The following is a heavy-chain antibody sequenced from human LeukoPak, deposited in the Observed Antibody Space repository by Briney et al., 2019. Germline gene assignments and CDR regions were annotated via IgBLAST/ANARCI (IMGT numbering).Heavy chain of an antibody. D-gene: IGHD3-16*01. V-gene: IGHV3-66*01. CDR3: ARDNAWGPVDY. CDR2: IYSGGST. J-gene: IGHJ4*02. CDR1: GFTVGSNY. Sequence: GGSLRLSCAASGFTVGSNYMSWVRQAPGKGLEWVSVIYSGGSTYYADSVKGRFTISRDNSRNTLYLQMNSLRAEDTAVYYCARDNAWGPVDYWGQGTLVTVSS.